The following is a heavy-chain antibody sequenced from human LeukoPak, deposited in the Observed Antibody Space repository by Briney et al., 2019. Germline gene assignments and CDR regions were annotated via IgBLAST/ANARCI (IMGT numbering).Heavy chain of an antibody. CDR2: ISYDGRS. D-gene: IGHD6-19*01. CDR1: GFTFSSYG. V-gene: IGHV3-30*18. Sequence: PGGSLRLSCAASGFTFSSYGMHWVRQAPGKGLEWVAIISYDGRSNYADFVKGRFTISRDNSKNTVSLQMSSLRPEDTAMYHCAKDTGYSSLWGQGPLVTVSS. J-gene: IGHJ4*02. CDR3: AKDTGYSSL.